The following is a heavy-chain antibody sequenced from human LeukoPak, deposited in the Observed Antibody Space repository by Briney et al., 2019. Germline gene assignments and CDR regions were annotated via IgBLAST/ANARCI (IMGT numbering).Heavy chain of an antibody. Sequence: GGSLRLSCAASVFTVSSNYMSWVRQAPGKGLEWVSVIYSGGSTYYADSVKGRFTISRDNSKNTLYLQMNSLRAEDTAVYYAIIRRAFDIWGQGTMVTVSS. CDR3: IIRRAFDI. D-gene: IGHD2-2*02. CDR1: VFTVSSNY. V-gene: IGHV3-53*05. J-gene: IGHJ3*02. CDR2: IYSGGST.